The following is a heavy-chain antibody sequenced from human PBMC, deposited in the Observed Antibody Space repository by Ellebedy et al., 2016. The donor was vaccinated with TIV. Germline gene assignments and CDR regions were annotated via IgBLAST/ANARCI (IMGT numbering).Heavy chain of an antibody. CDR2: IWYDGTDE. J-gene: IGHJ4*02. D-gene: IGHD4-23*01. CDR3: ARDSRGRWTPFDH. Sequence: PGGSLRLSCAASGFSFSSYGMHRVRQSPGKGLEWMAFIWYDGTDESYAESVEGRFSISRDNSKNTLYLQMKSLRAEDTAIYYCARDSRGRWTPFDHWGQGTVVAVSS. V-gene: IGHV3-33*01. CDR1: GFSFSSYG.